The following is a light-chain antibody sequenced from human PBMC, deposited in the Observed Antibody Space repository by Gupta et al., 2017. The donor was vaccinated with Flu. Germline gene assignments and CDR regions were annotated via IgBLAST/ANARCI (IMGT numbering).Light chain of an antibody. CDR2: EVS. Sequence: HSALTPPASVSGSPGQSLTISCTGTSSDVGGSNYVSWYQQYPGKAPKLMIYEVSNRPSGISDRFSGSKSGNTASLTITVLQAEDEADFYCSSYISSGAWVFGGGTRLTVL. V-gene: IGLV2-14*01. J-gene: IGLJ3*02. CDR3: SSYISSGAWV. CDR1: SSDVGGSNY.